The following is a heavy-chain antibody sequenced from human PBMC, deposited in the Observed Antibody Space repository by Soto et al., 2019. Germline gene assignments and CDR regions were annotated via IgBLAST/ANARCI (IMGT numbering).Heavy chain of an antibody. CDR2: IDPSDSYT. CDR1: GYSFTSYW. V-gene: IGHV5-10-1*01. CDR3: ATTCSGSYKGTFVDV. Sequence: PGESLKISCKGSGYSFTSYWISWVRQMPGKGLEWMGRIDPSDSYTNYSPSFQGHVTISADKSISTAYLQWSSLKASDTAMYYCATTCSGSYKGTFVDVWGQGTTVTVSS. J-gene: IGHJ6*02. D-gene: IGHD1-26*01.